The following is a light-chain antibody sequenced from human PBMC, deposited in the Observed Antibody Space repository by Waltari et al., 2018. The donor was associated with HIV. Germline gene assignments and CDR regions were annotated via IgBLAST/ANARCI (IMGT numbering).Light chain of an antibody. CDR2: GNK. V-gene: IGLV1-40*01. CDR1: TSNIETPYD. CDR3: QSYDSSLTAVI. J-gene: IGLJ2*01. Sequence: QSVLTQPPSVSGAPGQSVSISCTGTTSNIETPYDVHWYQQLPGSAPKLLFYGNKNRPSGVPARFSGSKSGTSASLAITGLQSEDEAFYYCQSYDSSLTAVIFGGGTKLTVL.